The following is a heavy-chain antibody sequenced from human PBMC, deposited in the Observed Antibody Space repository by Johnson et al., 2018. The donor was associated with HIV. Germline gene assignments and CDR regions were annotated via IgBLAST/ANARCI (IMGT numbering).Heavy chain of an antibody. CDR3: ARESELLSSSDAFVI. D-gene: IGHD6-6*01. V-gene: IGHV3-48*01. Sequence: MLLVESGGGLVQPGGSLRVSCAASGFTLSSYWMSWVRQAPGKGLEWVSYISSSGGTIYYADSVKGRFSISRDNSKNTLYLQMNSLRAEDTAVYYCARESELLSSSDAFVIWGPGTVVTVSS. CDR2: ISSSGGTI. CDR1: GFTLSSYW. J-gene: IGHJ3*02.